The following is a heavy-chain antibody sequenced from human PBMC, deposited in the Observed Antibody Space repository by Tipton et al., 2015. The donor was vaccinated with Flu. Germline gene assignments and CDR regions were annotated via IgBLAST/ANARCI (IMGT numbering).Heavy chain of an antibody. CDR2: LDPNRGDT. D-gene: IGHD6-19*01. J-gene: IGHJ4*02. CDR1: GYTFRGYY. Sequence: QLVQSGADVKKPGASLKVSCETSGYTFRGYYIHWVRQAPGQGLEWIGWLDPNRGDTNYTQQFQGRVTLTRDTSISTAYMELSRLRPDDTAVYYCARGWQWPAGYWGQGTLVTVSS. CDR3: ARGWQWPAGY. V-gene: IGHV1-2*02.